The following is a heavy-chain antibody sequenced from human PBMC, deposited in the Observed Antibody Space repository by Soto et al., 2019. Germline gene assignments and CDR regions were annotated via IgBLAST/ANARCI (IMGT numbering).Heavy chain of an antibody. J-gene: IGHJ4*02. Sequence: SETLSLTCTVSGGSVSSGSYYWSWIRQPPGKGLEWIGYIYYSGSTNYNPSLKSRVTISVDTSRNQFSLKLSSVTAADTAVYYCARLYSSSWYYFDYWGQGTLVTVSS. D-gene: IGHD6-13*01. CDR2: IYYSGST. CDR3: ARLYSSSWYYFDY. V-gene: IGHV4-61*01. CDR1: GGSVSSGSYY.